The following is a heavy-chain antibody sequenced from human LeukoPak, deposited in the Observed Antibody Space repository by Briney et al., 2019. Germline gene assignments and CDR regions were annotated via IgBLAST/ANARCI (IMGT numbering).Heavy chain of an antibody. CDR2: IYYSGST. CDR3: ARDPLSIAARGGAFDI. D-gene: IGHD6-6*01. CDR1: GGSISSYY. Sequence: SETLSLTCTVSGGSISSYYWSWIRQPPGKGLEWIGYIYYSGSTNYNPSLKSRVTISVDTSKNQFSLKLSSVTAADTAVYYCARDPLSIAARGGAFDIWGQGTMVTVSS. J-gene: IGHJ3*02. V-gene: IGHV4-59*01.